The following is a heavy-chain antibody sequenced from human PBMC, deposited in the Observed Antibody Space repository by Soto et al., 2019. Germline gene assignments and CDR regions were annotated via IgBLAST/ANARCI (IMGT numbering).Heavy chain of an antibody. V-gene: IGHV4-30-4*01. J-gene: IGHJ6*02. Sequence: QVQLQESGPGLVKPSQTLSLTCTVSGGSIXXXXXXXXXXXXPPGKGLEWIGYIYYSGSTYYNPSLKSRVTISVDTSKNQFSLKLSSVTAADTAVYYCARVQLVLYYYGMDVWGQGTTVTVSS. CDR1: GGSIXXXXXX. D-gene: IGHD6-13*01. CDR3: ARVQLVLYYYGMDV. CDR2: IYYSGST.